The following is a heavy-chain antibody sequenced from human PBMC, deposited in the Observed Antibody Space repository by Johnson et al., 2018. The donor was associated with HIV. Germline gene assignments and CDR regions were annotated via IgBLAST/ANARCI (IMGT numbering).Heavy chain of an antibody. Sequence: MLLVESGGGLVQPGGSLRLSCAASGFTFSSYWMSWVRQAPGKGLEWVANIKQDGSEKYYVDSVKGRFTISRDNSNNTLYLQMNSLRAEDTAVYYCARESELLSSSDAFDIWGQGTMVTVSS. D-gene: IGHD6-6*01. CDR1: GFTFSSYW. CDR3: ARESELLSSSDAFDI. V-gene: IGHV3-7*01. CDR2: IKQDGSEK. J-gene: IGHJ3*02.